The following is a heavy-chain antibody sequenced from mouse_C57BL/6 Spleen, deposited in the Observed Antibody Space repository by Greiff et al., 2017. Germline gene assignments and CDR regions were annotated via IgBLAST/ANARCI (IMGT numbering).Heavy chain of an antibody. CDR3: ALDSSGHGGFAY. J-gene: IGHJ3*01. Sequence: EVQLQQSGPELVKPGASVKISCKASGYTFTDYYMNWVKQSHGKSLEWIGDINPNNGGTSYNQKFKGKATLTVDKSSSTAYMELRSLTSEDSAVYYCALDSSGHGGFAYWGQGTLVTVSA. V-gene: IGHV1-26*01. CDR2: INPNNGGT. D-gene: IGHD3-2*02. CDR1: GYTFTDYY.